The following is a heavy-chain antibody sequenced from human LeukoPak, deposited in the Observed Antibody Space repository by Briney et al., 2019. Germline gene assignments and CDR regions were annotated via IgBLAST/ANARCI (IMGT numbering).Heavy chain of an antibody. Sequence: AGTLRLSCTVSGFTVSSNSMSWVRQAPGKGLEWVSFIYSDNTHYSDSVKGRFTISRDDSKNTLYLQMNSLRAEDTAVYYCARRAGAYSHPYDYWGQGTLVTVSS. D-gene: IGHD4/OR15-4a*01. CDR2: IYSDNT. J-gene: IGHJ4*02. CDR3: ARRAGAYSHPYDY. CDR1: GFTVSSNS. V-gene: IGHV3-53*01.